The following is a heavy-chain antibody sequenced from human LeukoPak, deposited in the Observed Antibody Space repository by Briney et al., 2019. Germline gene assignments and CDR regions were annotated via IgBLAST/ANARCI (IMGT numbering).Heavy chain of an antibody. CDR2: INHSGST. CDR3: ASWAYSYGPYYFDY. Sequence: SETLSLTCAVYGGSFSGYYWSWIRQPPGKGLEWIGEINHSGSTNYNPSLKSRVTISVDTSKYQFSLKLSSVTAADTAVYYCASWAYSYGPYYFDYWGQGTLVTVSS. V-gene: IGHV4-34*01. CDR1: GGSFSGYY. J-gene: IGHJ4*02. D-gene: IGHD5-18*01.